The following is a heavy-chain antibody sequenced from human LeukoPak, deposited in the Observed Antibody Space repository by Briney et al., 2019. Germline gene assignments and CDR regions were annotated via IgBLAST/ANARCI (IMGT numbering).Heavy chain of an antibody. CDR1: GYTFTSYY. CDR2: INPSGGST. D-gene: IGHD6-19*01. V-gene: IGHV1-46*01. J-gene: IGHJ4*02. Sequence: EASVKVSCKASGYTFTSYYMHCVRQAPGQGLEWMGIINPSGGSTSYAQKFQGRVTMTRDTSTSTVYKELSSLRSEDTAVYYCARDRIKIAVDGTHLGYWGQGTLVTVSS. CDR3: ARDRIKIAVDGTHLGY.